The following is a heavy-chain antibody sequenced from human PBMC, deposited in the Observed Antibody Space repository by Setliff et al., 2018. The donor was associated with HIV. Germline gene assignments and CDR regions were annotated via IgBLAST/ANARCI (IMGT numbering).Heavy chain of an antibody. CDR3: ATSNRIYYYSYMDV. V-gene: IGHV4-59*08. CDR1: GGSISTYY. CDR2: IYYSGST. D-gene: IGHD4-4*01. Sequence: SETLSLTCTVSGGSISTYYWSWIRQPPGKGLEWVGYIYYSGSTNYNPSLKSRVTISVDTSKNHFSLRLSSVTAADTAVYYCATSNRIYYYSYMDVWGKGTTVTV. J-gene: IGHJ6*03.